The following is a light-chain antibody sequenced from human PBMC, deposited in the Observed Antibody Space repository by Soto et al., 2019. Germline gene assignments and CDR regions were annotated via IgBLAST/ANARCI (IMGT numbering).Light chain of an antibody. V-gene: IGLV2-14*01. CDR1: SSDVGAYNY. CDR2: EVS. Sequence: QSVLTQPASVSGSPGQSITISCTGTSSDVGAYNYVSWYQQYPGKAPKLMIYEVSNRPSGVSNRFSGSKSGNTASLTISGLQAEDEADYYCSSFTTTSTHVVRTGTMLTVL. CDR3: SSFTTTSTHV. J-gene: IGLJ1*01.